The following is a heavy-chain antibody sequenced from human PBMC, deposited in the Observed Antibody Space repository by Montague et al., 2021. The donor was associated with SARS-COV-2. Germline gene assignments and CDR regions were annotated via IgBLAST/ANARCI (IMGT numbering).Heavy chain of an antibody. V-gene: IGHV4-39*01. CDR3: ARRDGGSCFDY. D-gene: IGHD2-15*01. Sequence: SETRSLTCTVSGGSIRDNNYYWGWIRQPPGKGLEWIGSIYYSGSTYYNPSLKSRVTISVDTSKTQFSLKLSSVTAADTAVYYCARRDGGSCFDYWGQGTMVTVSS. J-gene: IGHJ4*02. CDR1: GGSIRDNNYY. CDR2: IYYSGST.